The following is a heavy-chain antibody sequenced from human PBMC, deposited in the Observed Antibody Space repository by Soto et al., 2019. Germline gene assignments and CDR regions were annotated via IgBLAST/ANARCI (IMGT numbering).Heavy chain of an antibody. J-gene: IGHJ1*01. V-gene: IGHV1-69*12. CDR1: GGTFSSYA. CDR2: IIPIFGTA. D-gene: IGHD1-26*01. CDR3: ARAGPGVASFGH. Sequence: QVQLVQSGAEVKKPGSSVKVSCKASGGTFSSYAISWVRQAPGQGLEWMGGIIPIFGTANYAQKFQGRVTLTVHESTSTANMELSSLRSEDTAVYYCARAGPGVASFGHWGQGTLVTVSS.